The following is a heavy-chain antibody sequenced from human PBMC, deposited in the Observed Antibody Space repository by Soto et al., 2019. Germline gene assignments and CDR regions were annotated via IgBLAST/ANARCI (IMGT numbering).Heavy chain of an antibody. CDR3: AYYDFWSDPVGY. D-gene: IGHD3-3*01. CDR1: GFTFSSYA. Sequence: QVQLVESGGGVVQPGRSLRLSCAASGFTFSSYAMHWVRQAPGKGLEWVAVISYDGSNKYYADSVKGRFTISRDNSKNTLYLQMNSLRAEDTAVYYCAYYDFWSDPVGYWGQGTLVTVSS. CDR2: ISYDGSNK. V-gene: IGHV3-30-3*01. J-gene: IGHJ4*02.